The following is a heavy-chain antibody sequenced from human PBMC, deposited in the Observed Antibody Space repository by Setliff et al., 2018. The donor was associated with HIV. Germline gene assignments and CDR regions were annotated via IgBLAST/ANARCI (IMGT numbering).Heavy chain of an antibody. V-gene: IGHV4-39*07. Sequence: SETLSLTCIVSGGSISSSSYYWGWIRQPPGKGLEWIGTVYYSGSTYYNPSLKSRVTISVDTSKNQFSLKLSSVTAADTAVYYCAREDYYYGMDVWGQGTTVTV. CDR2: VYYSGST. CDR1: GGSISSSSYY. CDR3: AREDYYYGMDV. J-gene: IGHJ6*02.